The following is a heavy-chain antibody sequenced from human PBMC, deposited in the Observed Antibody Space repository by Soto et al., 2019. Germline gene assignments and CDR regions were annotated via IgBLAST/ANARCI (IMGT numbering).Heavy chain of an antibody. D-gene: IGHD6-13*01. CDR2: IYYSGST. CDR1: GGSISSYY. Sequence: QVQLQESGPGLVQPSETLSLTCTVSGGSISSYYWSWIRQPPGKGLEWIGYIYYSGSTNYNPSLKSRFTISVDTSKNQFSLKMSSVTAEDTAVYYCARYSSSCYGSGPDYWGQGTLVTVSS. CDR3: ARYSSSCYGSGPDY. V-gene: IGHV4-59*01. J-gene: IGHJ4*02.